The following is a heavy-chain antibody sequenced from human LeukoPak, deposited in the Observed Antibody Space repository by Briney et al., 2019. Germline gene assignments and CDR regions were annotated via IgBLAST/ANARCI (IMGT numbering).Heavy chain of an antibody. CDR2: TNPKNGGT. Sequence: ASVKVSCKASGYTFTDYFIYWVRQAPGQGREWMGWTNPKNGGTNYAQKFQGRVTMTSDTSISTAYMDLNSLKSDDTAVYYCARRVTAASGFDYWGQGTLVAVSS. CDR3: ARRVTAASGFDY. D-gene: IGHD6-13*01. V-gene: IGHV1-2*02. J-gene: IGHJ4*02. CDR1: GYTFTDYF.